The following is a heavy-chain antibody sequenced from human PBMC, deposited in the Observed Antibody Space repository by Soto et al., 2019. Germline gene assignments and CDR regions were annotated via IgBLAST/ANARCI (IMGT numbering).Heavy chain of an antibody. CDR3: ARHSGYGPQIDY. V-gene: IGHV4-39*01. D-gene: IGHD5-12*01. CDR2: IYYSGST. Sequence: QLQLQESGPGLVKPSETLSLTCTVSGGSISSSSYYWGWIRQPPGKGLEWIGTIYYSGSTYYNPSLKRRVTLSVDTSQNQFSLKLSSVTAADTAVYYCARHSGYGPQIDYWGQGTLVTVSS. J-gene: IGHJ4*02. CDR1: GGSISSSSYY.